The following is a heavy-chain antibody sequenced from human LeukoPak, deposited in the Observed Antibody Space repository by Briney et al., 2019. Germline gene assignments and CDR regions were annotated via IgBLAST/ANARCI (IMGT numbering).Heavy chain of an antibody. D-gene: IGHD3-10*01. CDR2: ISSSGSTI. V-gene: IGHV3-11*01. CDR1: GFTFINYY. J-gene: IGHJ3*02. CDR3: ARETITMVRGVISNAFDI. Sequence: GGSLRLSCAASGFTFINYYLSWIRQPPGKGVEGVSYISSSGSTIYYADSVKGRFTISRDNAKNSLYLQMNSLRAEDTAVYYCARETITMVRGVISNAFDIWGQGTMVTVSS.